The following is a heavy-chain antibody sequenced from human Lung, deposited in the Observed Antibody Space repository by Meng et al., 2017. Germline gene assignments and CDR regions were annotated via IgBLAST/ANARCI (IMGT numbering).Heavy chain of an antibody. V-gene: IGHV1-18*04. CDR2: LGAHDGDR. Sequence: QVHPVQSAAVAKTSGAPAQASCKSSDYTFTGYGVSWVRQAPGQGLEWMAGLGAHDGDRSHAPRFQGRVTVTADRLTATSFMELRNLRYDDTAVYYCARGTPGRSYSDFWGQGTLVTVSS. CDR3: ARGTPGRSYSDF. CDR1: DYTFTGYG. J-gene: IGHJ4*02. D-gene: IGHD3-10*01.